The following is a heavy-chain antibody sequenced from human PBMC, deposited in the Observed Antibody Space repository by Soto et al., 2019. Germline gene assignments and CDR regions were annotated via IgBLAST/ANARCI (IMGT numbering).Heavy chain of an antibody. CDR1: GDSINSVDHY. CDR3: ARVPIDTYMIYWSDP. D-gene: IGHD3-16*01. J-gene: IGHJ5*02. CDR2: IYFSGRT. V-gene: IGHV4-61*08. Sequence: SETLSLTCTVSGDSINSVDHYWSWIRQPPGKGLEWVGHIYFSGRTNYIPSLESRVTISLDTSKNQFSLKLTSVTAADTAVYYCARVPIDTYMIYWSDPWGQGTLVTVSS.